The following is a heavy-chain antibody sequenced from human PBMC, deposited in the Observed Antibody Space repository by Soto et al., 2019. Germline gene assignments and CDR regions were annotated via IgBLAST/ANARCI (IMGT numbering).Heavy chain of an antibody. Sequence: GGSLRLSCAASGFTFSSYGMHWVRQAPGKGLEWVAVISYDGSNKYYADSVKGRFTISRDNSKNTLYLQMNSLRAEDTAVYYCAKDLDIVVVVAAAPFDYWGQGTLVTAPQ. V-gene: IGHV3-30*18. CDR1: GFTFSSYG. J-gene: IGHJ4*02. CDR2: ISYDGSNK. D-gene: IGHD2-15*01. CDR3: AKDLDIVVVVAAAPFDY.